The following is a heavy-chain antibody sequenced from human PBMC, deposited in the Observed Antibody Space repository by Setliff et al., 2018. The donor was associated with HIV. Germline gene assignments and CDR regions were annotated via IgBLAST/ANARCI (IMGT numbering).Heavy chain of an antibody. CDR2: IIPKFGTA. CDR3: AHRSGDSSGREFDP. V-gene: IGHV1-69*13. Sequence: SVKVSCKASGGTFSSYAISWVRQAPGQGLEWMGGIIPKFGTANYAQKFQARVTITADESTSTAYMELSSLRSVDTATYYCAHRSGDSSGREFDPWGQGTLVTVSS. J-gene: IGHJ5*02. CDR1: GGTFSSYA. D-gene: IGHD3-22*01.